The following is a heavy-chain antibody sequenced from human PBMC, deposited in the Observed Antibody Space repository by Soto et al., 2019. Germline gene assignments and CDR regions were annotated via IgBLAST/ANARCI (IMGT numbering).Heavy chain of an antibody. V-gene: IGHV3-74*03. Sequence: EVQLVESGGGLVQPGGSLRLSCAASGFTFSNYWMYWVRQAPGKGLEWVSRINSDGSVSTYADSVKVRLTISRDNVKNTLYLQMDSLRAEDTAVYYCARGDCVGGSCYSLAGSFYYYMDAWGKGTTVTV. J-gene: IGHJ6*03. CDR1: GFTFSNYW. D-gene: IGHD2-15*01. CDR2: INSDGSVS. CDR3: ARGDCVGGSCYSLAGSFYYYMDA.